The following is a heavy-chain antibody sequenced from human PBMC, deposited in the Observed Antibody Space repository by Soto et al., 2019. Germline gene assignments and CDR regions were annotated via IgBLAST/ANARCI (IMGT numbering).Heavy chain of an antibody. CDR2: ISGSGGST. D-gene: IGHD3-22*01. CDR3: SKQITMIVVYYFDY. Sequence: EVQLLESGGGLVQPGGSLRLSCAASGFTFSSYAMSWVRQAPGKGLEWVSAISGSGGSTYYADSVKVRFTISRDNSKNTLYLQMNSLRAEDTAVYYCSKQITMIVVYYFDYWGQGTLVTVSS. V-gene: IGHV3-23*01. J-gene: IGHJ4*02. CDR1: GFTFSSYA.